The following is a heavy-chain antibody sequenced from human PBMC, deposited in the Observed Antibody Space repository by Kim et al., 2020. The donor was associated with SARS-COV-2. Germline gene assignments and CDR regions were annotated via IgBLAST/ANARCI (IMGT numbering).Heavy chain of an antibody. V-gene: IGHV3-53*04. Sequence: GGSLRLSCAASGFTVSSNYMSWVRQAPGKGLEWVSVIYSGGSTYNSDSVKGRITISRHKYKNKQYLQMNSLTAEATAVAYCERDYKLRPAWGQGTLVIVS. D-gene: IGHD2-2*01. J-gene: IGHJ1*01. CDR2: IYSGGST. CDR3: ERDYKLRPA. CDR1: GFTVSSNY.